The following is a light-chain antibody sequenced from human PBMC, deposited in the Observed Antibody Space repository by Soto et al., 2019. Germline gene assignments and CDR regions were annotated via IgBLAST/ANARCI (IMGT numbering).Light chain of an antibody. CDR2: SAS. Sequence: DIQMTQSPSSLSASVGDRVTITCRASQSISKYLNWYQQKPGKAPKLLMYSASSLLSGVPSRFSGTGSGTDFTLTISSLQPEDFATYYCHQSNSVPFTFVVWTAVEIE. CDR3: HQSNSVPFT. V-gene: IGKV1-39*01. J-gene: IGKJ4*01. CDR1: QSISKY.